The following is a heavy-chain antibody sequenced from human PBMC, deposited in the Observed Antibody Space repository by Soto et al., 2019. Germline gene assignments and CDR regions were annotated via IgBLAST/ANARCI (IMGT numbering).Heavy chain of an antibody. J-gene: IGHJ6*02. V-gene: IGHV4-61*08. Sequence: PSETLSLTCTVSGGSVSSGGYYWSWIRQPPGKGLEWIGYIYYSGSTNYNPSLKSRVTISVDTSKNQFSLKLSSVTAADTAVYYCARDFPDDTAMVNPYYYGMVGWGQGTTVTVSS. CDR1: GGSVSSGGYY. D-gene: IGHD5-18*01. CDR3: ARDFPDDTAMVNPYYYGMVG. CDR2: IYYSGST.